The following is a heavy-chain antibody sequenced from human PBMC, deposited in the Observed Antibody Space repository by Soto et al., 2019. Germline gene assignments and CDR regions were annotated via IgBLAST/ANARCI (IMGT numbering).Heavy chain of an antibody. Sequence: QVQLVQSGAEVKKPGSSVKVSCKASGGTFSSYAISWVRQAPGQGLEWMGGIIPIFGTANYAQKFQGRGTITADESTSTAYMELSSLRSEDTAVYYCARDPDCSGGSCYLWFDPWGQGTLVTVSS. CDR2: IIPIFGTA. V-gene: IGHV1-69*01. J-gene: IGHJ5*02. D-gene: IGHD2-15*01. CDR1: GGTFSSYA. CDR3: ARDPDCSGGSCYLWFDP.